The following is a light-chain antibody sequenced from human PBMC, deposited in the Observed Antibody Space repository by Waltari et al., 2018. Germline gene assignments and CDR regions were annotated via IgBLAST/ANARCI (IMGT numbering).Light chain of an antibody. CDR1: SSNSGDNY. Sequence: QSVLTQPPSVSAAPGPRVTIACSGGSSNSGDNYVSWSRQFPGTAPKLLIYEDSERPSGIPGRFSGSKSGTSATLDITGLQAGDEADYYCGTWDSSLSGAVFGGGTHLTVL. J-gene: IGLJ7*01. CDR3: GTWDSSLSGAV. V-gene: IGLV1-51*02. CDR2: EDS.